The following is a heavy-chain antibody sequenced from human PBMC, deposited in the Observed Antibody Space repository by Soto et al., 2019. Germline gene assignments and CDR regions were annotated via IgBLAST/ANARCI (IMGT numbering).Heavy chain of an antibody. CDR1: GFSLSTSGVG. CDR2: IYWNDDK. Sequence: SGPTLVNPTQTLTLTCTFSGFSLSTSGVGVGRIRQPPGKALEWLALIYWNDDKRYSPSLKSRLTITKDTSKNQVVLTMTNMDPVDTATYYCAHTVRDEYSSSSWGQGTLVTVSS. CDR3: AHTVRDEYSSSS. J-gene: IGHJ5*02. V-gene: IGHV2-5*01. D-gene: IGHD6-6*01.